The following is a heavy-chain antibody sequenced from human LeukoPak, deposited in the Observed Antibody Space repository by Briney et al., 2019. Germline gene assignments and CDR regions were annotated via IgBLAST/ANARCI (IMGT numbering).Heavy chain of an antibody. J-gene: IGHJ5*02. D-gene: IGHD4-17*01. Sequence: GGSLRLSCAASGFAFNWMSWVRQAPGKGLEWVANVNQAGSDKYYMDSVNGRFTISRGNAENSLYLQMNSLRAEDTAVYYCARSTVTTWFAAWGQGTLVTVSS. V-gene: IGHV3-7*01. CDR1: GFAFNW. CDR3: ARSTVTTWFAA. CDR2: VNQAGSDK.